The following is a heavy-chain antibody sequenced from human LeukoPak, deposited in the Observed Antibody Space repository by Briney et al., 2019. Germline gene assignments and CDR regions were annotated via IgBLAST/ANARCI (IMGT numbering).Heavy chain of an antibody. CDR2: VKGKTDGGTT. Sequence: GGSLRLSCAASGFTFSNAWMSWVRQAPGRGLEWVGLVKGKTDGGTTGYAAPVKGRFTISRDDSKNTLYLQMNSLTTEDTAVYYCTTQSGSGNACDFWGQGTLVTVSS. CDR1: GFTFSNAW. J-gene: IGHJ4*02. CDR3: TTQSGSGNACDF. D-gene: IGHD3-10*01. V-gene: IGHV3-15*01.